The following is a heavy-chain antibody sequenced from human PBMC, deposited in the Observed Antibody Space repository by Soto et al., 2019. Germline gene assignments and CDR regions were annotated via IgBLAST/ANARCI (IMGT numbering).Heavy chain of an antibody. CDR1: GYTFTGYA. D-gene: IGHD5-12*01. CDR2: INAGNGNT. CDR3: AGAVAGPADFDY. J-gene: IGHJ4*02. Sequence: GASVKVSCKASGYTFTGYAMHWLRQAPGQRLEWMGWINAGNGNTKYSQKFQGRVTITRDTSASTAYMELSSLRSEDTALYYCAGAVAGPADFDYWGQGTRVTVS. V-gene: IGHV1-3*01.